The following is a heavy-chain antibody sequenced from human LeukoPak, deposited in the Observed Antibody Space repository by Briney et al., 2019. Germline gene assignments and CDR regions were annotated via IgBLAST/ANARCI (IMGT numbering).Heavy chain of an antibody. CDR3: AAEEIVIVPTATNSYFDT. J-gene: IGHJ4*02. V-gene: IGHV4-39*07. CDR2: IYNSGST. D-gene: IGHD2-2*01. Sequence: SETLSLTCTVSGGSISSSSYYWGWIRQPPGKGLEWIGYIYNSGSTHFNPSLKSRVTMSDDTSKNQFSLRLSSVTAADTAVYYCAAEEIVIVPTATNSYFDTWGQGILVTVSS. CDR1: GGSISSSSYY.